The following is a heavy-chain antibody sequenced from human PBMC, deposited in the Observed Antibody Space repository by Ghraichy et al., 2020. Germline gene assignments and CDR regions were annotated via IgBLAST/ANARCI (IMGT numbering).Heavy chain of an antibody. Sequence: GGSLRLSCAASGFTFSNAWMSWVRQAPGKGLEWVGRIKSKTDGGTTDYAAPVKGRFTISRDDSKNTLYLQMNSLKTEDTAVYYCTTRIMITFGGVNRGAFDIWGQGTMVTVSS. J-gene: IGHJ3*02. CDR3: TTRIMITFGGVNRGAFDI. V-gene: IGHV3-15*01. CDR2: IKSKTDGGTT. CDR1: GFTFSNAW. D-gene: IGHD3-16*01.